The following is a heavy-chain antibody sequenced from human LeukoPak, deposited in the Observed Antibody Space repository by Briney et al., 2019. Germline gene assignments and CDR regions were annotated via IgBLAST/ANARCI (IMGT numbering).Heavy chain of an antibody. V-gene: IGHV3-66*02. CDR3: AKEHSVVAAPNY. D-gene: IGHD2-15*01. Sequence: GGSLRLSCAPSGLIVSTEYMSWVRQAPGKGLEWVAVFYSGGSTYYADSVKGRFTISRDNSKNTLYLQMNSLRAEDTAVYYCAKEHSVVAAPNYWGQGTLVTVSS. J-gene: IGHJ4*02. CDR2: FYSGGST. CDR1: GLIVSTEY.